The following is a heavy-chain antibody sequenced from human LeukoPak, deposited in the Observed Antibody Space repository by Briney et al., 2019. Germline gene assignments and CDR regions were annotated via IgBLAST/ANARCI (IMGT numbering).Heavy chain of an antibody. CDR1: GGSISSYY. CDR3: AKFTHYHGMDV. J-gene: IGHJ6*04. V-gene: IGHV4-59*01. CDR2: IYYSGNT. Sequence: SETLSLTCTVSGGSISSYYWGWIRQPPGKGLAWIGYIYYSGNTNYNPSLKSRVTISVDTSKNQFSLKLSSVTAADTAVYYCAKFTHYHGMDVWGKGTTVTVSS.